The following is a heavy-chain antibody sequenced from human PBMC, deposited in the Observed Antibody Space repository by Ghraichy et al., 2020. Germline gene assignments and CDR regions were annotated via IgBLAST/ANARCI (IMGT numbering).Heavy chain of an antibody. CDR2: INPNSGGT. CDR1: GYTFTGYY. D-gene: IGHD3-10*01. CDR3: ARERGTITMVRGVENDY. Sequence: ASVKVSCKASGYTFTGYYMHWVRQAPGQGLEWMGWINPNSGGTNYAQKFQGRVTMTRDTSISTAYMELSRLRSDDTAVYYCARERGTITMVRGVENDYWGQGTLVTVSS. V-gene: IGHV1-2*02. J-gene: IGHJ4*02.